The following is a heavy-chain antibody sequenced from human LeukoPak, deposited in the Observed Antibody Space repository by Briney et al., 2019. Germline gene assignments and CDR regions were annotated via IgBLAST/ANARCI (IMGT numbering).Heavy chain of an antibody. Sequence: ASVKVSCKASGGTFSRYGVSWLRQAPGQGLEWLGRFIPLLGTTSYSQKFQGRVTITADESTTAAYMQLIGLTSDDTAVYYCARDGDNDILTGYFNAWGQGTLDTVSS. J-gene: IGHJ5*02. CDR2: FIPLLGTT. CDR3: ARDGDNDILTGYFNA. V-gene: IGHV1-69*11. CDR1: GGTFSRYG. D-gene: IGHD3-9*01.